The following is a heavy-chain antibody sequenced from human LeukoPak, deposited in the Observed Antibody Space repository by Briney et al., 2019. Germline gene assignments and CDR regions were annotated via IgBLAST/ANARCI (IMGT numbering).Heavy chain of an antibody. CDR3: ARHLRKWELKEPFDI. J-gene: IGHJ3*02. CDR2: IYYRGST. D-gene: IGHD1-26*01. CDR1: GDLISSSSYY. V-gene: IGHV4-39*01. Sequence: SETLSLTCTVSGDLISSSSYYWGWIRQPPGKGLEWMGSIYYRGSTYYSPSLKSRLSIFGDTSKNQFTLKLKSVTAADTAVYFCARHLRKWELKEPFDIWGQGTMVTVSS.